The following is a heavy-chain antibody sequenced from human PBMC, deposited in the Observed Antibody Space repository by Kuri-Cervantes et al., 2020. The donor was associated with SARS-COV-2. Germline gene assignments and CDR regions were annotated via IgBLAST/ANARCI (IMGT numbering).Heavy chain of an antibody. Sequence: KVSCKGSGYSFTSYWIGWVRQMPGKGLGWMGIIYPGDSDTRYSPSFQGQVTISADKSISTAYLQWSSLKASDTAMYYCASPLPSYYYDSSGSVAFDIWGQGTMVTVSS. CDR1: GYSFTSYW. J-gene: IGHJ3*02. D-gene: IGHD3-22*01. CDR2: IYPGDSDT. V-gene: IGHV5-51*01. CDR3: ASPLPSYYYDSSGSVAFDI.